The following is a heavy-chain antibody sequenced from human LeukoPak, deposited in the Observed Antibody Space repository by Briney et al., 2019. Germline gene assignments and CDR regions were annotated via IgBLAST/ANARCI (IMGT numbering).Heavy chain of an antibody. J-gene: IGHJ4*02. V-gene: IGHV3-23*01. D-gene: IGHD3-22*01. CDR1: GFTFSSYA. CDR3: ARGLDYSDSSGYSYLKY. CDR2: ISGSGGST. Sequence: PGGSLRLSCAASGFTFSSYAMSWVRQAPGKGLEWVSGISGSGGSTDYADSVKGRFTFSRDNSKNTLYLQMNSLRAEDTAVYYCARGLDYSDSSGYSYLKYWGQGTLVTVSS.